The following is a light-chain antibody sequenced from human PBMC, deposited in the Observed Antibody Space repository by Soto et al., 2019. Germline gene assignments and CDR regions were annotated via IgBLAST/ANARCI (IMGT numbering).Light chain of an antibody. CDR2: DAS. J-gene: IGKJ5*01. Sequence: MALSQSPCKLSLALGERGTLSFRASQSVSRYLAWYQQKPGQAPRLLIYDASYRATGIPARFSGSGSGTDFILTISSLEPEDFAIYYCQQRSNWITFGQGTRLEIK. CDR3: QQRSNWIT. CDR1: QSVSRY. V-gene: IGKV3-11*01.